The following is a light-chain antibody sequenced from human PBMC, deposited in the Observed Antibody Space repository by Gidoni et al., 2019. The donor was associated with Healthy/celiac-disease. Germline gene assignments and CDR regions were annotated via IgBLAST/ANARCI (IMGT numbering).Light chain of an antibody. CDR1: QDICNC. CDR2: DAS. J-gene: IGKJ3*01. Sequence: IQMTQYPTSLSASAGDRVPITCQASQDICNCLHSYQQKPGKAPKPLLYDASNLETGVPSRLSGSGSATDFTFTIRSLQPEDIVKYYWQQYDNLPLFXPXTKVDIK. V-gene: IGKV1-33*01. CDR3: QQYDNLPL.